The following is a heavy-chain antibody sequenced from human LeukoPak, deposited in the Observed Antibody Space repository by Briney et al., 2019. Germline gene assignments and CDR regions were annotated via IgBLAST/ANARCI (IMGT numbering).Heavy chain of an antibody. CDR2: IYTSGST. CDR3: ATGIVGATTLRGYFDY. CDR1: GGSISSDY. J-gene: IGHJ4*02. V-gene: IGHV4-4*07. D-gene: IGHD1-26*01. Sequence: NPSETLSLTCTVSGGSISSDYWSWIRQPAGKELEWIGRIYTSGSTNYNPSLKSRVTISVDTSKNQFSLKLSSVTAADTAVYYCATGIVGATTLRGYFDYWGQGTLVTVSS.